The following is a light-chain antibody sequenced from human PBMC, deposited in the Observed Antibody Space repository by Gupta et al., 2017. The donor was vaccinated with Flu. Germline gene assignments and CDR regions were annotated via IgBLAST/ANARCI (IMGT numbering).Light chain of an antibody. V-gene: IGKV3-20*01. CDR3: QQYGSSST. Sequence: EIVLPHSPGTLPLSQGERATHSCRVSQIVSSGYLTWYQKKHGQAPMLLVYGASSRATGIPDRCSGGGSGTVFTLTISRLEPEVFAVYYCQQYGSSSTFGQGTRVEIK. CDR1: QIVSSGY. J-gene: IGKJ5*01. CDR2: GAS.